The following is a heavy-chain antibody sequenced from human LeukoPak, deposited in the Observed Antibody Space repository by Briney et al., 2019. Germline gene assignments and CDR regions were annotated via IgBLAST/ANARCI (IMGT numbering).Heavy chain of an antibody. CDR1: GGSINNYY. CDR3: ARNMEDPGGKGVWFAP. D-gene: IGHD2/OR15-2a*01. CDR2: IYYSGST. J-gene: IGHJ5*02. V-gene: IGHV4-59*01. Sequence: SETLSLTCTVSGGSINNYYWSWIRRPPGKGLEWIGYIYYSGSTDYNPSLKSRVTISVDTFKNQFSLKLNSVTAADTAVYYCARNMEDPGGKGVWFAPGGGGPLFT.